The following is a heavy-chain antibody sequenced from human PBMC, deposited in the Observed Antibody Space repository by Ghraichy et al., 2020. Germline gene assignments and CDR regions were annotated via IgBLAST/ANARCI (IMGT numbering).Heavy chain of an antibody. CDR2: ISDTGGTTI. CDR1: GFTFSDFY. Sequence: GGSLRLSCAASGFTFSDFYMSWIRQAPGKGLECISYISDTGGTTIYYTDTVEGRFTISRDNAKNSLYLQMNSLRDEDTAVYYCARAVGSGYTYGYDDLWGQGTLVTVSS. D-gene: IGHD5-18*01. CDR3: ARAVGSGYTYGYDDL. V-gene: IGHV3-11*01. J-gene: IGHJ5*02.